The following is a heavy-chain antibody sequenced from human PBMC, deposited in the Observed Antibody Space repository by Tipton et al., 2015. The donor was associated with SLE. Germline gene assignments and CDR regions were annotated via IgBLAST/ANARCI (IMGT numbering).Heavy chain of an antibody. CDR1: GFSFSTYW. V-gene: IGHV3-7*01. Sequence: AVSGFSFSTYWMNWVRQAPGKGLEWVANINQGGGENYYVDSVKGRFTISRDNAKNSLYLQMNSLGVEDTAIYYCARGWQYSDSSGSCDSWGQGTLVTVSS. J-gene: IGHJ4*02. D-gene: IGHD3-22*01. CDR2: INQGGGEN. CDR3: ARGWQYSDSSGSCDS.